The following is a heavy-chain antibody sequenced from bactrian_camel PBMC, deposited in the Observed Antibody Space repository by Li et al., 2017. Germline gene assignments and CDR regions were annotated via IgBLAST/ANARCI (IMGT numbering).Heavy chain of an antibody. CDR3: ARDERVGGGTWYKDNWFVY. J-gene: IGHJ6*01. Sequence: VQLVESGGGLVQPGGSLRLSCAASGYRYASYCMGWFRQAPGKEREGIAIMDSIGSETYADSVKGRFTISRDNAKNTLHLQMNSLKTEDSAIYYCARDERVGGGTWYKDNWFVYWGQGTQVTVS. V-gene: IGHV3S1*01. CDR2: MDSIGSE. CDR1: GYRYASYC. D-gene: IGHD6*01.